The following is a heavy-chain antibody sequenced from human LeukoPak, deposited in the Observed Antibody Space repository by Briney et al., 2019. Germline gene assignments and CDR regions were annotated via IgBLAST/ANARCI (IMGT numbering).Heavy chain of an antibody. D-gene: IGHD2-15*01. V-gene: IGHV4-39*01. Sequence: PSETLSLTCTVSGCSISSSSYYWGWIRQPPGKGLEWIGSIYYSGSTYYNPSLKSRVTISVDTSKNQFSLKLSSVTAADTAVYYCARRPPVVGFDPWGQGTLVTVSS. CDR3: ARRPPVVGFDP. J-gene: IGHJ5*02. CDR2: IYYSGST. CDR1: GCSISSSSYY.